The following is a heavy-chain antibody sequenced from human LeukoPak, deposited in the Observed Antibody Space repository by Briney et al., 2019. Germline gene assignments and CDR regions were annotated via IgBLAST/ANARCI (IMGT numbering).Heavy chain of an antibody. Sequence: GGSLRLSCAASGFTFSSYAMSWVRQAPGKGLEWVSAISGSGGSTYYADSVKGRFTISRDNSKNTLYLQMNSLRAEDTAVYYCAKVLMVRGVTKPFGLDYWGQGTLVTVSS. J-gene: IGHJ4*02. V-gene: IGHV3-23*01. CDR2: ISGSGGST. CDR1: GFTFSSYA. D-gene: IGHD3-10*01. CDR3: AKVLMVRGVTKPFGLDY.